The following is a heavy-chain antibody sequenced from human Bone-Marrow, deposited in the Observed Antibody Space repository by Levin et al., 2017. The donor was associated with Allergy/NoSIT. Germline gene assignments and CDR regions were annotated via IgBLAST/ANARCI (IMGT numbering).Heavy chain of an antibody. CDR1: GFSLSDTSMA. J-gene: IGHJ4*02. CDR2: IFANDGK. D-gene: IGHD3-3*02. CDR3: ARMRLEYGLPRGHALLFDF. V-gene: IGHV2-26*01. Sequence: KGSGPTLVKPTETLTLTCTVSGFSLSDTSMAVSWIRQPPGKALEWLAHIFANDGKSYSPSLKTRLSISRDTPKSQVALTMTNMGPVDTGTYFCARMRLEYGLPRGHALLFDFWGQGALVTVSS.